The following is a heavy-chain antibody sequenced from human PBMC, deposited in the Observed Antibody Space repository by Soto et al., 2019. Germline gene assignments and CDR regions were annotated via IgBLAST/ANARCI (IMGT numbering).Heavy chain of an antibody. Sequence: QVQLVQSGAEVKKPGASVKVSCKASGYTFTSYYMHWVRQAPGQGLEWMGIINPSGGSTSYAQKFQGRVTMTRDTSTSTVYMELSSLRSEDTAVYYCARDHIAAAGTLDDYYYMDVWGKGTTVTVSS. J-gene: IGHJ6*03. CDR1: GYTFTSYY. D-gene: IGHD6-13*01. CDR3: ARDHIAAAGTLDDYYYMDV. CDR2: INPSGGST. V-gene: IGHV1-46*03.